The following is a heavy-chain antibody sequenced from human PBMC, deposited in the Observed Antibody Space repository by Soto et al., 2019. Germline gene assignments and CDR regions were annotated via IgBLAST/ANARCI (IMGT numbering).Heavy chain of an antibody. Sequence: SEHLSLTGTVSGGSISSNHWSWIRQPPGKGLEWIGYIFHSGSTTYNPSLKSRVTMSVDTSKNQFSLNLSSVTAADTAVYYCARDRAAIGIGYGMDVWGQGTTVTVSS. J-gene: IGHJ6*02. D-gene: IGHD3-10*01. CDR2: IFHSGST. V-gene: IGHV4-59*01. CDR3: ARDRAAIGIGYGMDV. CDR1: GGSISSNH.